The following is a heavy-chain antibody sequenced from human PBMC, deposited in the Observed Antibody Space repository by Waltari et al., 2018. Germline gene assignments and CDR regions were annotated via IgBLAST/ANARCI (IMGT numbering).Heavy chain of an antibody. CDR1: GASMSSTDW. D-gene: IGHD2-15*01. Sequence: QLQLQESGPGLVKPSGTLSLTCAVSGASMSSTDWWSWVRQSPGKGREWIGQVQRSGRTNYNPSFASRVTISIDTSTNQFSLKVTSATAADTAVYFGARDRGRGIYLDSWGQGTLVTVSP. CDR3: ARDRGRGIYLDS. J-gene: IGHJ4*02. CDR2: VQRSGRT. V-gene: IGHV4-4*02.